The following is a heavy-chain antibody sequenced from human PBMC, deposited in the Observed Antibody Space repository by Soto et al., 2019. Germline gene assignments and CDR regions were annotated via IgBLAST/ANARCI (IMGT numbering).Heavy chain of an antibody. CDR2: ISYDGSNK. CDR1: GFTFSSYG. V-gene: IGHV3-30*18. J-gene: IGHJ1*01. Sequence: QVQLVESGGGVVQPGRSLRLSCAASGFTFSSYGMHWVRQAPGKGLEWVAVISYDGSNKYYADSVKGRFTISRDNSKNTLYLQMNSLRAEDTAVYYCAKVQEGDGYFQHWGQGTLVTVSS. CDR3: AKVQEGDGYFQH.